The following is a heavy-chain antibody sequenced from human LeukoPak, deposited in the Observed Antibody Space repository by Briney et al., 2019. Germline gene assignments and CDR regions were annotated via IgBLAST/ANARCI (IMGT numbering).Heavy chain of an antibody. J-gene: IGHJ4*02. CDR1: GGSISGTSYY. V-gene: IGHV4-39*07. D-gene: IGHD3-9*01. Sequence: PSETLSLPCTVSGGSISGTSYYWGWIRQPPGKGLEWIGSIYYSGSTYYNPSLKSRVTISVDTSKNQFSLKLSSVTAADTAVYYCARAVYDILTGYPSPFDYWGQGTLVTVSS. CDR3: ARAVYDILTGYPSPFDY. CDR2: IYYSGST.